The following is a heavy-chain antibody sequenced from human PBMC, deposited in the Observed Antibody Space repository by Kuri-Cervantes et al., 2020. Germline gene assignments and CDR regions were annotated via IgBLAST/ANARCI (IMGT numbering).Heavy chain of an antibody. CDR2: INPNSGGT. J-gene: IGHJ4*02. V-gene: IGHV1-2*04. D-gene: IGHD6-13*01. Sequence: ASVKVSCKASGYTFTGYYMHWVRQAPGQGLEWMGWINPNSGGTNYAQKFQGWVTMTRDTSISTAYMELSSLRSEDTALYFCVRHPIAGNDPFDYWGQGILVTVSS. CDR3: VRHPIAGNDPFDY. CDR1: GYTFTGYY.